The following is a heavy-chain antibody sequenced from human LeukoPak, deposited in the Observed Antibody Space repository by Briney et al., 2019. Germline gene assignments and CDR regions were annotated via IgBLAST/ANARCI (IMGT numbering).Heavy chain of an antibody. CDR1: GYTFTGYY. D-gene: IGHD3-16*01. J-gene: IGHJ5*02. V-gene: IGHV1-2*02. CDR3: TRDRDQNVPWAFGP. CDR2: INPNSGGT. Sequence: ASVKVSCKASGYTFTGYYMHWVRQAPGQGLEWMGWINPNSGGTNYAQKFQGRVTMTRDTSISTAYMELSRLRSDDTAVYYCTRDRDQNVPWAFGPWGQGTLVTVSS.